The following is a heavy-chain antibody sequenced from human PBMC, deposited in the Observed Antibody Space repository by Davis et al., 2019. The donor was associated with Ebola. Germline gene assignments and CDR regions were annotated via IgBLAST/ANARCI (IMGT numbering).Heavy chain of an antibody. CDR3: ARSPGRSSGWYFDF. CDR2: IYPGDSDT. D-gene: IGHD6-19*01. Sequence: KVSCKGFGYTFSNYWIGWVRQMPGKGLDWMGIIYPGDSDTTYSPSFQGRVTISADKSISTAYLQWSSLKASDTAMYYCARSPGRSSGWYFDFWGRATLVTVSS. CDR1: GYTFSNYW. J-gene: IGHJ4*02. V-gene: IGHV5-51*01.